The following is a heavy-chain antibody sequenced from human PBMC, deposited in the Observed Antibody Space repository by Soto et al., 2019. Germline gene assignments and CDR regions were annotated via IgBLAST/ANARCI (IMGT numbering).Heavy chain of an antibody. J-gene: IGHJ5*02. V-gene: IGHV3-23*01. Sequence: GGSLRLSCAASGFTFSSYAMSWVRQAPGKGLEWVSAISGSGGSTYYADSVXGXXXXXXDNSKNTLYLQMNSLRAEDTAVYYCRIVVVPAAIMRTDWFDPWGQGILVTVSS. CDR3: RIVVVPAAIMRTDWFDP. CDR1: GFTFSSYA. CDR2: ISGSGGST. D-gene: IGHD2-2*02.